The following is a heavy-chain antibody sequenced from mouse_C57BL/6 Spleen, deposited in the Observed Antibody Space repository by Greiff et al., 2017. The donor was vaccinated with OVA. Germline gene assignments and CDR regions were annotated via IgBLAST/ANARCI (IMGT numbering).Heavy chain of an antibody. CDR1: GYAFSSSW. CDR3: SRSAVTTGTEFAY. J-gene: IGHJ3*01. D-gene: IGHD4-1*02. Sequence: VQLQESGPELVKPGASVKISCKASGYAFSSSWMNWVKQRPGKGLEWIGRIYPGDGDPNYNGKFKGKATLTAAKSSSTAYMQLSSLTSEDSAVYFCSRSAVTTGTEFAYWGQGTLVTVSA. V-gene: IGHV1-82*01. CDR2: IYPGDGDP.